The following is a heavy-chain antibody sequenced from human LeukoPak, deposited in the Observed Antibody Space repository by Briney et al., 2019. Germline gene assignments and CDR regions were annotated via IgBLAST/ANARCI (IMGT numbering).Heavy chain of an antibody. V-gene: IGHV5-51*01. CDR1: EYSFATYW. Sequence: GESLKISCQGPEYSFATYWIAWLRQMPGKGLEWMGIIYPSDSDTRYSPSFQGQVTISADKSIKTAYLQWSSLKASDTAMYYCARPLQGIVGATGFDYWGQGTLVTVSS. D-gene: IGHD1-26*01. J-gene: IGHJ4*02. CDR3: ARPLQGIVGATGFDY. CDR2: IYPSDSDT.